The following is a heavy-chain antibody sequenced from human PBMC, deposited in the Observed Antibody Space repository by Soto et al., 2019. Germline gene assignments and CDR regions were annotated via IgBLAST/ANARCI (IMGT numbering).Heavy chain of an antibody. CDR2: IYGDDEK. CDR3: VHLCTGDCYLDFDY. Sequence: SGPTLVNPTHTLTLTCSFSGFSLTNTEMAVGWIRQPPGKALDWLTLIYGDDEKRYNPSLKSRITITKDTPKNQVVLTMTNMDIVETATYYCVHLCTGDCYLDFDYWGQGTLVTVSS. D-gene: IGHD2-21*02. V-gene: IGHV2-5*02. CDR1: GFSLTNTEMA. J-gene: IGHJ4*02.